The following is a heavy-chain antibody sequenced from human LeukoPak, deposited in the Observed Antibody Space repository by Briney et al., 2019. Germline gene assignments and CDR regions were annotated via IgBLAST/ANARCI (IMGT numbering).Heavy chain of an antibody. CDR3: ARGEITKTGYSSGWYRWFDP. CDR1: GYTFTGYY. D-gene: IGHD6-19*01. Sequence: ASVKVSCKASGYTFTGYYMHWVRQAPGQGLEWMGWINPNSGGTNYAQKFQGWVTMTRDTSISTAYMELSRLRSDDTAVYYCARGEITKTGYSSGWYRWFDPWGQGTLVTVSS. J-gene: IGHJ5*02. CDR2: INPNSGGT. V-gene: IGHV1-2*04.